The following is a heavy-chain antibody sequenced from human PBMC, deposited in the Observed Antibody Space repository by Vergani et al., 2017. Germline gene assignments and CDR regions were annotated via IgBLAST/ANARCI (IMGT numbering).Heavy chain of an antibody. CDR3: ARDLRLLYNRIDP. V-gene: IGHV3-33*08. D-gene: IGHD1-14*01. J-gene: IGHJ5*02. CDR2: TWYDGNNK. Sequence: VQLLESGGDLVQPGGSLRLSCAASGFTFNHYAMHWVRQAPGKGLEWVAVTWYDGNNKQYADSVKGRFTISRDNSKSTMYLQMNSLRDEDTGVYYCARDLRLLYNRIDPWGQGTLVTVSS. CDR1: GFTFNHYA.